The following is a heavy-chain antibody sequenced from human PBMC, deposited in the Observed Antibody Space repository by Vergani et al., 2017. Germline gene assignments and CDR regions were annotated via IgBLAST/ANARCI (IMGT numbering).Heavy chain of an antibody. CDR2: ISGSGGST. CDR1: GFTFSSYA. V-gene: IGHV3-23*01. J-gene: IGHJ5*02. CDR3: AKDRYDFWSGFVGHLGAWFDP. D-gene: IGHD3-3*01. Sequence: EVQLLESGGGLVQPGGSLRLSCAASGFTFSSYAMSWVRQAPGKGLEWVSAISGSGGSTYYADSVKGRFTISRDNSKNTLYLQMNRLRAEDTAVYYCAKDRYDFWSGFVGHLGAWFDPWGQGTLVTVSS.